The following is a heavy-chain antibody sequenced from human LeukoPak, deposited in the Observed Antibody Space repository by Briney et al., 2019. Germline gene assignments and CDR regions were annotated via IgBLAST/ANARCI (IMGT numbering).Heavy chain of an antibody. CDR2: ISGSGGST. CDR1: GFTFSSYA. Sequence: PGGSLRLSCAASGFTFSSYAMSWVRQAPGKGLEWVPAISGSGGSTYYADSVKGRFTISRDNSKNTLYLQMNSLRAEDTAVYYCAKRSYYDSSGYDYWGQGTLVTVSS. V-gene: IGHV3-23*01. CDR3: AKRSYYDSSGYDY. J-gene: IGHJ4*02. D-gene: IGHD3-22*01.